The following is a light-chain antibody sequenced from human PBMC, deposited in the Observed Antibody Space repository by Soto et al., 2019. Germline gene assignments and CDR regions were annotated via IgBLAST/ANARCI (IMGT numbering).Light chain of an antibody. J-gene: IGKJ3*01. CDR2: GAS. CDR3: QKYNNAPLT. V-gene: IGKV1-27*01. Sequence: DIQLTQSPSSRSAYVGDRVTITCRASQGIGNSLAWYQQKPGKVPKLLIYGASTLQLGVPSRFSGSGSGTDFTLTINNLPPEDVAIYFCQKYNNAPLTFGPGTQVD. CDR1: QGIGNS.